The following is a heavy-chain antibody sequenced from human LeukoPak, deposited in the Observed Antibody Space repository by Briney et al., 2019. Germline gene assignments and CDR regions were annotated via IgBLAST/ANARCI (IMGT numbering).Heavy chain of an antibody. V-gene: IGHV3-21*04. J-gene: IGHJ3*02. Sequence: GGSLRLSCVASGFTFSHYSMNWVRQAPGKGLEWVSSIRFTGSYIYYADSVKGRFTISRDDAKNLLSLQMISLRAEDTAVYYCARNQRSVTQGWGALDIWGQGTAVIVSS. CDR2: IRFTGSYI. D-gene: IGHD2-21*02. CDR1: GFTFSHYS. CDR3: ARNQRSVTQGWGALDI.